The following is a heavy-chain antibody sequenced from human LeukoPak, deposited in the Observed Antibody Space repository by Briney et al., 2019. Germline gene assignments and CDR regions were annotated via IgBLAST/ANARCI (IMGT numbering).Heavy chain of an antibody. CDR2: IYYSGST. V-gene: IGHV4-59*01. J-gene: IGHJ4*02. D-gene: IGHD6-13*01. CDR1: GGSISSYY. Sequence: SETLSLTCTVSGGSISSYYWSWIRQPPGKGLEWIGYIYYSGSTNYNPSLKSRVTISVDTSKSQFSLKLSSVTAADTAVYYCARVLGYSSSWFLDYWGQGTLVTVSS. CDR3: ARVLGYSSSWFLDY.